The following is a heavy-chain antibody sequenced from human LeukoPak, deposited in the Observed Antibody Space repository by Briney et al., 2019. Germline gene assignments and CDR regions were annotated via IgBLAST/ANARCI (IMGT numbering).Heavy chain of an antibody. J-gene: IGHJ4*02. D-gene: IGHD3-9*01. CDR3: ARGEREWGDYDILTGYSRFDY. CDR1: GYTFTSYG. Sequence: GASVKVSCKASGYTFTSYGISWVRQAPGQGLEWMGWISAYNGNTNYAQKLQGRVTMTTDTSTSTAYMELRSLRSDDTAVYYCARGEREWGDYDILTGYSRFDYWGQGTLVTVSS. CDR2: ISAYNGNT. V-gene: IGHV1-18*01.